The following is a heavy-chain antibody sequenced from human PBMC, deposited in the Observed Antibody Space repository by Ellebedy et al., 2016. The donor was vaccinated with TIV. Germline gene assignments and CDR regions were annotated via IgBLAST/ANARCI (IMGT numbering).Heavy chain of an antibody. CDR3: AREVYPYGDYIGSSMDV. V-gene: IGHV1-2*02. J-gene: IGHJ6*02. CDR1: GYIFTAYY. CDR2: INPTSGGT. D-gene: IGHD4-17*01. Sequence: ASVQVSCKTSGYIFTAYYIHWVRQAPGQGLEWMGWINPTSGGTDHAQKFQGRVTMTRDTSISTAYMELSRLKSDDTAVYYCAREVYPYGDYIGSSMDVWGQGTTVTVS.